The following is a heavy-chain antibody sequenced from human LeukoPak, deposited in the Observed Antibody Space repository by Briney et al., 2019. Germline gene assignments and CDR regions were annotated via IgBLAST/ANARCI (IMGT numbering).Heavy chain of an antibody. Sequence: SQTLSLTCTVSGGSISSGGYYWSWIRQHPGKGLEWIGYIYYSGSTYHNPSLKSRVTISVDTSKNQFSLKLSSVTAADTAVCYCASGPKTASYYYGMDVWGQGTTVTVSS. J-gene: IGHJ6*02. CDR3: ASGPKTASYYYGMDV. CDR1: GGSISSGGYY. D-gene: IGHD2-21*02. CDR2: IYYSGST. V-gene: IGHV4-31*03.